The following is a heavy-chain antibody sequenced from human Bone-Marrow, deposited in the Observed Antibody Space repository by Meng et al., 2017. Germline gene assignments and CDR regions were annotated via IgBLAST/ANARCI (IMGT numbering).Heavy chain of an antibody. D-gene: IGHD1-7*01. CDR1: GGSFSSGGYS. J-gene: IGHJ4*02. V-gene: IGHV4-30-2*01. CDR2: IYHSGTT. Sequence: QLQLQESGSGLVKPSQTLSLTCAVSGGSFSSGGYSWSWIRQPPGKGLEWIGYIYHSGTTYYNPSLKSRVTISVDKSKNQFYLSLFSVTAADTAVYYCGRDQGRELINHWGQGTLVTVSS. CDR3: GRDQGRELINH.